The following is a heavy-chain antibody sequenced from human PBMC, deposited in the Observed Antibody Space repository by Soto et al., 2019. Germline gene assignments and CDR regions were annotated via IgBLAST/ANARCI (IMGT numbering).Heavy chain of an antibody. CDR2: IKQDGSEK. CDR3: ARDGYSAGFDI. J-gene: IGHJ3*02. D-gene: IGHD5-18*01. V-gene: IGHV3-7*01. Sequence: PGGSLRLSSAASGFTFSSYYVSWVRQAPGKGLEWVANIKQDGSEKYYVDSVKGRFTISRDNAKNSLYLQMNSLRVEDTAVYYCARDGYSAGFDIWGQGTMVTVSS. CDR1: GFTFSSYY.